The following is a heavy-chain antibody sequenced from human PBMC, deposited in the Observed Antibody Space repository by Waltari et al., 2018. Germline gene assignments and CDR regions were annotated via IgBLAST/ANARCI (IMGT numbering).Heavy chain of an antibody. CDR2: MYSGGST. D-gene: IGHD2-21*02. V-gene: IGHV3-53*01. CDR1: GFTVSSNY. CDR3: ARVYSGGNSGLDY. J-gene: IGHJ4*02. Sequence: EVQLVESGGGLIQPGGSLRLSCAASGFTVSSNYMSWVRQAPGKGLEWFSVMYSGGSTDYADSVKGRFTISRDNSKNTLYLQMNSLRAEDTAVYYCARVYSGGNSGLDYWGQGTLVTVSS.